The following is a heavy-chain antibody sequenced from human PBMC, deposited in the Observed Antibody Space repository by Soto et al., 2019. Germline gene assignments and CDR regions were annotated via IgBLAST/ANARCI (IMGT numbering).Heavy chain of an antibody. CDR3: SAYHIKCWSYDY. V-gene: IGHV3-15*01. CDR1: RFRFSNAF. J-gene: IGHJ4*02. CDR2: IKSQGDGGAT. D-gene: IGHD2-2*01. Sequence: LSCEAARFRFSNAFKRWSHQGGGNGLECVARIKSQGDGGATESAAVVKGRLTLSRDHLNTAVYLQMYSLTSDATRSHYCSAYHIKCWSYDYWGQGTPVTVSS.